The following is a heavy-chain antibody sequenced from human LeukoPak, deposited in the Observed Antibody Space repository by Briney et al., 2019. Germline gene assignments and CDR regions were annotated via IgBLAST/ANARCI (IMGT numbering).Heavy chain of an antibody. J-gene: IGHJ4*02. V-gene: IGHV3-21*01. CDR3: ARGVAARPLDY. CDR2: ISSSSTYI. CDR1: GFTFSTYS. D-gene: IGHD6-6*01. Sequence: GGSLRLSCAASGFTFSTYSMNWVRQAPGKGLDWVSSISSSSTYIYYADSVKGRFTISRDNAKNSLYLQMNSLRAEDTAVYYCARGVAARPLDYWGQGTLVTVSS.